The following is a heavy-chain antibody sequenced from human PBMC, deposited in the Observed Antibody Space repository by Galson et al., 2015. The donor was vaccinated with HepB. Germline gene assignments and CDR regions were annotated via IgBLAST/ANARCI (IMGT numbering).Heavy chain of an antibody. CDR1: GYTFTSYY. V-gene: IGHV1-46*04. Sequence: QSGAEVKKPGEALKISCKASGYTFTSYYMHWVRQAPGQGLEWMGIINPSGGSTSYAQKLQGRVTMTRDTSTSTVYMELSSLRSEDTAVYYCARVKSFGADPVLYYYYGMDVWGQGTTVTVSS. D-gene: IGHD3-10*01. CDR3: ARVKSFGADPVLYYYYGMDV. J-gene: IGHJ6*02. CDR2: INPSGGST.